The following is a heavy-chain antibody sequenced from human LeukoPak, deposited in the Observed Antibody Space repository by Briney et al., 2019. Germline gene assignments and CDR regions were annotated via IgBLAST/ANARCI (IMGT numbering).Heavy chain of an antibody. CDR1: SGSIRSYY. Sequence: SETLSLTCTVSSGSIRSYYWSWIRQPPGKGLEWIGHIYNSGRTNYNSSLKSRVTISVDTSKNQFSLKLSSVTAADTAVYYCARTGYSSGSAYYFDYWGQGTLVTVSS. D-gene: IGHD6-19*01. V-gene: IGHV4-4*09. CDR2: IYNSGRT. CDR3: ARTGYSSGSAYYFDY. J-gene: IGHJ4*02.